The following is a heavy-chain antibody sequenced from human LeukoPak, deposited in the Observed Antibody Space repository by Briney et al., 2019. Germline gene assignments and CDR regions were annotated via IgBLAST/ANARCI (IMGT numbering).Heavy chain of an antibody. V-gene: IGHV1-2*06. J-gene: IGHJ6*03. CDR1: GYTFTGYY. CDR3: ARDQGRITMVRGVMDYYYYMDV. CDR2: INPNSGGT. D-gene: IGHD3-10*01. Sequence: ASVKVSCKASGYTFTGYYMHWVRQATGQGLEWMGRINPNSGGTNYAQKFQGRVTMTRDTSISTAYMELSRLRSDDTAVYYCARDQGRITMVRGVMDYYYYMDVWGKGTTVTVSS.